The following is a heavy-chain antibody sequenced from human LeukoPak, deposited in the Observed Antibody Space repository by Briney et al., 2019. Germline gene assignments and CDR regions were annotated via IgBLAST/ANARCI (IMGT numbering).Heavy chain of an antibody. CDR1: GYTFTGYY. Sequence: ASVNVSCKASGYTFTGYYMHWVRQAPGQGLEWMGWINPNSGGTNYAQKFQGRVTMTRDTSISTAYMELSSLRSEDTAVYYCARGPPVGSGSYYFDYWGQGTLVTVSS. J-gene: IGHJ4*02. CDR2: INPNSGGT. CDR3: ARGPPVGSGSYYFDY. V-gene: IGHV1-2*02. D-gene: IGHD1-26*01.